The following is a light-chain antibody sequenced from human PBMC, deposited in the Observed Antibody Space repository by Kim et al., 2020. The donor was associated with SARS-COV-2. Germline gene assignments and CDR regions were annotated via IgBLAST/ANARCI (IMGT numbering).Light chain of an antibody. V-gene: IGKV4-1*01. CDR3: QQYYDIPWA. CDR1: QSVLYNSNSKNY. CDR2: WAS. J-gene: IGKJ1*01. Sequence: ATINCKSSQSVLYNSNSKNYLSWYQQKPGQPPKLLIYWASTRESGVPDRFRGRGSGTDFTLSISSVQAEDVAVYYCQQYYDIPWAFGQGTKVDIK.